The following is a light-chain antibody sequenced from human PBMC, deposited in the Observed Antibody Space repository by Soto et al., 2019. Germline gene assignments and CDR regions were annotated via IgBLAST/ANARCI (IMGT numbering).Light chain of an antibody. J-gene: IGKJ2*01. CDR3: QQYGSSPPYT. CDR2: GAS. Sequence: EIVLTQSPGTLSLSPGERATLSCRASQSVSSSYLAWYQQKPGQAPRLLIYGASSRSTGIPDRFSGSGSGTDFTLTIRRLEHEDFPVYYCQQYGSSPPYTFGQGTKMEIK. V-gene: IGKV3-20*01. CDR1: QSVSSSY.